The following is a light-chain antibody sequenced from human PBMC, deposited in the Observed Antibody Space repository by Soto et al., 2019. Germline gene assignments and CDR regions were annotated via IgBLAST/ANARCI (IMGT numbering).Light chain of an antibody. CDR3: AAWDDSLNGQV. CDR2: SNN. CDR1: SSNIGSNT. J-gene: IGLJ2*01. V-gene: IGLV1-44*01. Sequence: QAVVTQPPSASGTPGQRVTISCSGSSSNIGSNTVNWYQQLPGTAPKLLIYSNNQRPSGVTDRFSGSKSGTSASLAISGLQSEDEADYYCAAWDDSLNGQVFGGGTKVTVL.